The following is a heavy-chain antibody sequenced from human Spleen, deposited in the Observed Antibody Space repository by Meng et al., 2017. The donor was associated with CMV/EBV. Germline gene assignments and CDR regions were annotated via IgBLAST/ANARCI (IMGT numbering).Heavy chain of an antibody. CDR1: GFTFSSYE. D-gene: IGHD3-16*02. CDR2: ISSSGSTI. CDR3: ARGSYHFLRGSQDY. J-gene: IGHJ4*02. V-gene: IGHV3-48*03. Sequence: GGSLRLSCAASGFTFSSYEMNWVRQAPGKGLEWVSYISSSGSTIYYADSLKGRFTISRDNAKNSLYLQMNSLRAEDTAAYYCARGSYHFLRGSQDYWGQGTLVTVSS.